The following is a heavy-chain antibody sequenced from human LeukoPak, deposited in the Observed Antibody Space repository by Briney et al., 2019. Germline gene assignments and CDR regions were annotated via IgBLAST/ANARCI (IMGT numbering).Heavy chain of an antibody. CDR1: GFNISIHY. J-gene: IGHJ4*02. Sequence: GGSQRLCCAASGFNISIHYMTWVRQAPGNGLEWVSLIYSSGSTYYADSVKGRFTISRDNFKNTLYLQVNSLRAEDTAVYYCAGRGAGGRSFDHWGQGTLVTVSS. D-gene: IGHD2-15*01. V-gene: IGHV3-53*01. CDR3: AGRGAGGRSFDH. CDR2: IYSSGST.